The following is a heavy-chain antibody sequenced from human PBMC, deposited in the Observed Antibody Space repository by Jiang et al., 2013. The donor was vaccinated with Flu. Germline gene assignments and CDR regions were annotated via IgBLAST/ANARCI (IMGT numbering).Heavy chain of an antibody. CDR3: AREERLELRRGYYNYGMDV. CDR2: INPKSGGT. Sequence: VQLVESGAEVKKPGASVKVSCKASGYTFTDYYMHWVRQAPGQGLEWMGWINPKSGGTNYAQKFQGWVTMTRDTSINTAYMELSRLRSDDTAVYYCAREERLELRRGYYNYGMDVWGQGTTVTVSS. V-gene: IGHV1-2*04. J-gene: IGHJ6*02. CDR1: GYTFTDYY. D-gene: IGHD1-7*01.